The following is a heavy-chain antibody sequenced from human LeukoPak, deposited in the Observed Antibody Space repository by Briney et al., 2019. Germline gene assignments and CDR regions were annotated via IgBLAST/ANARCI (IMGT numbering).Heavy chain of an antibody. J-gene: IGHJ4*02. CDR3: ARPSSTLMAFDY. Sequence: SETLSLTCAVYGGSFSGYHWSWIRQPPGKGLEWIGEINHSGSTNYNPSLKSRVTISVDTSKNQFSLKLSSVTAADTAVYYCARPSSTLMAFDYWGQGTLVTVSS. CDR1: GGSFSGYH. V-gene: IGHV4-34*01. D-gene: IGHD2-8*01. CDR2: INHSGST.